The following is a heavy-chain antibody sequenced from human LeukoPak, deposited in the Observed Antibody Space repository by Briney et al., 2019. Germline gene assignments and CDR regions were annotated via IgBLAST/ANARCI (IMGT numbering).Heavy chain of an antibody. J-gene: IGHJ1*01. CDR1: GFTFSSYS. D-gene: IGHD3-22*01. Sequence: GGSLRLPCAASGFTFSSYSMNWVRQAPGKGLEWVSSISSSSSYIYYADSVKGRFTISRDNAKNSLYLQMNSLRAEDTAVYYCARSHDSSGYYSAEYFQHWGQGTLVTVSS. CDR3: ARSHDSSGYYSAEYFQH. V-gene: IGHV3-21*01. CDR2: ISSSSSYI.